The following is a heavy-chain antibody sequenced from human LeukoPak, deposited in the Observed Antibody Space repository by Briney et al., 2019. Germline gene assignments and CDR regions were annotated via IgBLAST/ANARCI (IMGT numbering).Heavy chain of an antibody. CDR2: IYYSGKT. J-gene: IGHJ5*02. CDR1: GYSISSRNW. D-gene: IGHD3-22*01. CDR3: ARPYYYDSRIDP. V-gene: IGHV4-28*01. Sequence: SDTLSLTCAVSGYSISSRNWWGWIRQPPGKGLEWIGYIYYSGKTYYSPSLKSRVTMSLDTSQNQLSLKLSSVTAADTAVYYCARPYYYDSRIDPWGQGILVTVSS.